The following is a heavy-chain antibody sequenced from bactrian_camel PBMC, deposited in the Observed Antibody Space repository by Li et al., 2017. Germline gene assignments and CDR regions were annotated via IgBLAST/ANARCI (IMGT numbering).Heavy chain of an antibody. D-gene: IGHD2*01. J-gene: IGHJ4*01. V-gene: IGHV3S26*01. CDR3: AAESRGAGYCYRKIETSNY. Sequence: HVQLVESGGGSVQAGGSLRLSCAFSGYTYSGHCMGWFRQAPGKEREGVAISRDAGTRYADSVKGRFIISRDNDKNILYLQMNSLKPEDTAMYYCAAESRGAGYCYRKIETSNYWGQGTQVTVS. CDR2: SRDAGT. CDR1: GYTYSGHC.